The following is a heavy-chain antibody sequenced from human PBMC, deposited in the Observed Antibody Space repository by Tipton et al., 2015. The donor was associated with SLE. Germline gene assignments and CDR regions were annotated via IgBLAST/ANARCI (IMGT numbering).Heavy chain of an antibody. CDR3: ARGIAAAGLRLYYYYYMDV. D-gene: IGHD6-13*01. V-gene: IGHV4-39*07. CDR1: GGSISSSSYY. CDR2: IYYSGST. Sequence: TLSLTCTVSGGSISSSSYYWGWIRQPPGKGLEWIGSIYYSGSTYYNPSLKSRVTISVDTSKNQFSLKLSSVTAADTAVYYCARGIAAAGLRLYYYYYMDVWGKGTTVTVSS. J-gene: IGHJ6*03.